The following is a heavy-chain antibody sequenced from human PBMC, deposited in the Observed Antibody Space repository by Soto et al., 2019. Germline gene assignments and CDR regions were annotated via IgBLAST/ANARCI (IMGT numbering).Heavy chain of an antibody. CDR3: ASQVSPDFWSGYHGP. D-gene: IGHD3-3*01. V-gene: IGHV1-69*13. J-gene: IGHJ5*02. CDR1: GGTFSSYA. Sequence: ASVKVSCKASGGTFSSYAISWVRQAPGQGLEWMGGTIPIFGTANYAQKFQGRVTITADESTSTAYMELSSLRSEDTAVYYCASQVSPDFWSGYHGPWGQGTLVTVSS. CDR2: TIPIFGTA.